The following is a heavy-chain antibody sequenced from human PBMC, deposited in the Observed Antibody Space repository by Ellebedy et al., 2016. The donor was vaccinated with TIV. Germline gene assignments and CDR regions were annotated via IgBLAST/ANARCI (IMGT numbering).Heavy chain of an antibody. Sequence: PGGSLRLSCAASGLTFSSHAMSWVRQAPGKGLEWVSSISGSGDNTYYADSVKGRFTISRDNSKDTLYLQVTSLRAEDTAVYYCARDPVGVGPAFDIWGQGTVVTVSS. J-gene: IGHJ3*02. D-gene: IGHD4-23*01. CDR2: ISGSGDNT. CDR1: GLTFSSHA. V-gene: IGHV3-23*01. CDR3: ARDPVGVGPAFDI.